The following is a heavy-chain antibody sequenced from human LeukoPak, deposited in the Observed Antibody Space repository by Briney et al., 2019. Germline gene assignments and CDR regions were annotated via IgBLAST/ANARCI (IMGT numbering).Heavy chain of an antibody. V-gene: IGHV3-30*18. Sequence: PGGSLRLSCAASGFIFRSYGMHWVRQAPGKGLEWVAVMSYDGSKKYYADSVKGRFTISRDNSKNTLYLQMNSLRAEDTGVFFCAKDLHTSGLLHVFDYWGQGTLVTVSS. CDR1: GFIFRSYG. CDR3: AKDLHTSGLLHVFDY. D-gene: IGHD6-19*01. J-gene: IGHJ4*02. CDR2: MSYDGSKK.